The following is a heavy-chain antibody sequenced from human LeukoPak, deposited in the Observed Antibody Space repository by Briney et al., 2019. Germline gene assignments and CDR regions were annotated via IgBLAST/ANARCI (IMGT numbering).Heavy chain of an antibody. Sequence: SGGSLRLSCAASGFTFSGYGMHWVRQAPGKGLEWVAVIWNDGGDKNYADSVKGRFTISRDNSKNTMFLQMNSLRAEDSALYYCCQRVTSNDFWGQGTLVTVSS. CDR2: IWNDGGDK. V-gene: IGHV3-33*01. CDR3: CQRVTSNDF. J-gene: IGHJ4*02. D-gene: IGHD2-2*01. CDR1: GFTFSGYG.